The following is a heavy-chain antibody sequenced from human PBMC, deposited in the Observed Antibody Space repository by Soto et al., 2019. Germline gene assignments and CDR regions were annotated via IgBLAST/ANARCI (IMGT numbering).Heavy chain of an antibody. CDR1: GYTFTGYY. V-gene: IGHV1-2*02. CDR2: INPNSGGT. CDR3: ARLRYYYDSSGSVDY. D-gene: IGHD3-22*01. Sequence: ASVKVSCKASGYTFTGYYMHWVRQAPGQGLEWMGWINPNSGGTNYAQKFQGRVTMTRETSISTAYMEMRRLRSDDTAVYYCARLRYYYDSSGSVDYWGQATLVTVYS. J-gene: IGHJ4*02.